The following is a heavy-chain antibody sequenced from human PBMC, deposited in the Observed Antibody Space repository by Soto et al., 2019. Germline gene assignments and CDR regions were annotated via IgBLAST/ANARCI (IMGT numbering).Heavy chain of an antibody. J-gene: IGHJ4*02. CDR1: GFTFSNAW. CDR2: IESKTDGGTT. CDR3: THLDVRSGYYLYYFDY. D-gene: IGHD3-22*01. Sequence: EVQLVESGGGLVKPGGSLRLSCAASGFTFSNAWMSWVRQAPGKGLEWVGRIESKTDGGTTDYAAPVKGRFTISRDDSKNTLYLQMNSLKTEDTAVYYCTHLDVRSGYYLYYFDYWGQGTLVTVSS. V-gene: IGHV3-15*04.